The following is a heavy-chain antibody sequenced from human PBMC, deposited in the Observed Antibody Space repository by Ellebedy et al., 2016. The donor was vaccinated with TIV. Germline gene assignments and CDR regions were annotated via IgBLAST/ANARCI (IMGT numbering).Heavy chain of an antibody. CDR2: INTDGSTT. CDR1: GFTFSTYW. V-gene: IGHV3-74*01. Sequence: PGGSLRLSCAASGFTFSTYWMHWVRQVPGKGLVWVSRINTDGSTTTYADSVKGRFTISRDNAKNTLYLQMSSLRAEDTAIYYCARDSGSLAGFDYWGPGALVTVSS. CDR3: ARDSGSLAGFDY. D-gene: IGHD2-15*01. J-gene: IGHJ4*02.